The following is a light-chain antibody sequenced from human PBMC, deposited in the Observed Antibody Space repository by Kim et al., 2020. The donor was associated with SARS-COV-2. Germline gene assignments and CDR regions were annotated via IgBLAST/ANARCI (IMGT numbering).Light chain of an antibody. CDR3: QQYYSTPLT. J-gene: IGKJ4*01. CDR2: WAS. Sequence: ATINCKSSQSVLYNSNNKNYLAWYQQNPGQPPKLLIYWASTRESGVPDRFSGSGSGTDFTLTISSLQAEDVAVYYCQQYYSTPLTFGGGTKVDIK. CDR1: QSVLYNSNNKNY. V-gene: IGKV4-1*01.